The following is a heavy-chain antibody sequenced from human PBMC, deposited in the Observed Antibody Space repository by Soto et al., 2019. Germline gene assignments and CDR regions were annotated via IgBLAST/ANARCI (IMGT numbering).Heavy chain of an antibody. CDR1: GFSLNTGGVG. CDR2: IYWDDDK. V-gene: IGHV2-5*02. CDR3: ARRRGVFGGGWTTPYFDY. Sequence: QITLKESGPTVVKPTQTLTLTCSLSGFSLNTGGVGVGWIRQPPGKALEWLAVIYWDDDKSWNPSLRDRLTINRDASDDQVVLTVTNMDPVDTGIYYCARRRGVFGGGWTTPYFDYWGQGTLVTVSS. D-gene: IGHD6-19*01. J-gene: IGHJ4*02.